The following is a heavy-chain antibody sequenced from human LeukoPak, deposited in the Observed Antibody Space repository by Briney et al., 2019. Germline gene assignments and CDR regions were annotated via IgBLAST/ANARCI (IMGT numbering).Heavy chain of an antibody. V-gene: IGHV3-74*01. J-gene: IGHJ5*02. CDR1: GFTSSSYW. CDR2: ISGDGTAR. CDR3: VRGRGSYGWYDP. Sequence: GGSLRLSCAASGFTSSSYWMHWVRQVPGKGLVWVSRISGDGTARNYADSVKGRFTISRDDAKNTVDLQMNSLRGEDTAVYYCVRGRGSYGWYDPWGQGTLVTVSS. D-gene: IGHD3-10*01.